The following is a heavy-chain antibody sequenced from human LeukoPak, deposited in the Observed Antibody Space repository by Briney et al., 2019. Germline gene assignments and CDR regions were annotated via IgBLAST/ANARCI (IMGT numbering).Heavy chain of an antibody. D-gene: IGHD2-2*01. J-gene: IGHJ4*02. CDR1: GGSISSYY. CDR2: TYYSGST. CDR3: AREVVPAAGGFDY. Sequence: KPSETLSLTCTVSGGSISSYYWSWIRQPPGKGLEWIGYTYYSGSTNYNPSLKSRVTISVDTSKNQFFLKLSSVTAADTAVYYCAREVVPAAGGFDYWGQGTLVTVSS. V-gene: IGHV4-59*01.